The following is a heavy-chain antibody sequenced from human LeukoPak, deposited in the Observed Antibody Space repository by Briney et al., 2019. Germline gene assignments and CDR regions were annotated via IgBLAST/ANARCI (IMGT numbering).Heavy chain of an antibody. CDR2: IGGNVVST. D-gene: IGHD3-22*01. J-gene: IGHJ4*02. CDR3: AKDGELSYYYDSSGYYYFDY. V-gene: IGHV3-23*01. CDR1: GFTFSNFA. Sequence: GGSLRLSCAASGFTFSNFAMNWVRQAPGEGLEWDSSIGGNVVSTYYADSVKGRFTVSRDNSNNTLYLQMNSLRDEDTAIYYCAKDGELSYYYDSSGYYYFDYWGQGTLVTVSS.